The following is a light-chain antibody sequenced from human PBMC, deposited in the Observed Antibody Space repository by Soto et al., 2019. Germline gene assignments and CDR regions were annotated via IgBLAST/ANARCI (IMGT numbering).Light chain of an antibody. V-gene: IGKV3-11*01. J-gene: IGKJ4*01. CDR3: QQRGGWPLT. CDR2: DAS. CDR1: QGVGRF. Sequence: EIVLTQSPATLSLSPGERAALSCRASQGVGRFLAWYQQKPGQAPRLLIYDASNRATGIPARFSGSGSGTDLTLAINNLEPEDFAVYYCQQRGGWPLTFGGGTKVEIK.